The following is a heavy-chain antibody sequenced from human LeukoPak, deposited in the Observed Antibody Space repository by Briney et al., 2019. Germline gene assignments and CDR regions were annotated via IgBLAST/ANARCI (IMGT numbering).Heavy chain of an antibody. CDR2: ISYAGNIK. CDR3: AKGRGWEASYYYYYMDV. Sequence: PGGSLRLSCAASGFTFRSYAMHWVRQAPGKGLEWVALISYAGNIKYYADSVKGRFTISRDNSKNTLYLQMNSLRAEDTAVYYCAKGRGWEASYYYYYMDVWGKGTTVTISS. CDR1: GFTFRSYA. V-gene: IGHV3-30*04. J-gene: IGHJ6*03. D-gene: IGHD1-26*01.